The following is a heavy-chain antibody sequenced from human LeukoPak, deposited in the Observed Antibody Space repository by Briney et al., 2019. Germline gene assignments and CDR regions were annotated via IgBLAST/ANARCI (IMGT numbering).Heavy chain of an antibody. J-gene: IGHJ4*02. CDR2: LYHSGST. D-gene: IGHD2-21*02. V-gene: IGHV4-39*01. Sequence: PSETLSLTCTVSGGSISTPGYYWGWIRQPPGQGLEWIGSLYHSGSTYYKPSLKSRATIPVDKSKNQCSLKLRSVTAADTAVYYCARHALATVTDPSFDYWGKGTLVTVSS. CDR1: GGSISTPGYY. CDR3: ARHALATVTDPSFDY.